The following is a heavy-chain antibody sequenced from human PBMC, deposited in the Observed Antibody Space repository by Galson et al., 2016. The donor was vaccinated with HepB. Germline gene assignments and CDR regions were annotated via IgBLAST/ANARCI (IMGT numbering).Heavy chain of an antibody. J-gene: IGHJ5*02. CDR2: IYYSGST. D-gene: IGHD6-13*01. Sequence: GKGLEWIGYIYYSGSTYYNPSLKSRVTISIDTSKNQFSLKLSSVTAADTAVYYCARDSRSHGMAAADPWGQGTLVTVSS. V-gene: IGHV4-31*02. CDR3: ARDSRSHGMAAADP.